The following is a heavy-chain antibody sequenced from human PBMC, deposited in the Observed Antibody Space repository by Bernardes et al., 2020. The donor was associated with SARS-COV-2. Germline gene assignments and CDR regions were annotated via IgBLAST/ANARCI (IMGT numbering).Heavy chain of an antibody. CDR1: GASISSSGHY. J-gene: IGHJ4*02. Sequence: SETLSLTCSVSGASISSSGHYWGWFRQPPGKGLEGVGSVHYSRTPYYSPSLKSRLAMSVDTSKNHTSLKLSSVTAADTAVYYCARHYLTVTTPFDYWGQGILVTVSS. V-gene: IGHV4-39*01. D-gene: IGHD4-17*01. CDR2: VHYSRTP. CDR3: ARHYLTVTTPFDY.